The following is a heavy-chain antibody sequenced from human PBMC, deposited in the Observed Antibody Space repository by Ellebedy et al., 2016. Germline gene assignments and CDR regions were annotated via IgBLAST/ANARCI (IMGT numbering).Heavy chain of an antibody. Sequence: GGSLRLSCTASGFTFNNAWMTWVRQAPGKGLEWVGRIKSKTDGGTTDYAAPVKGRFTISRDDSKNTLYLQMNSLKTEDTAVYYCTRDGIIAAADTEDYYYYGMDVWGQGTTATVSS. D-gene: IGHD6-13*01. CDR1: GFTFNNAW. CDR3: TRDGIIAAADTEDYYYYGMDV. CDR2: IKSKTDGGTT. J-gene: IGHJ6*02. V-gene: IGHV3-15*01.